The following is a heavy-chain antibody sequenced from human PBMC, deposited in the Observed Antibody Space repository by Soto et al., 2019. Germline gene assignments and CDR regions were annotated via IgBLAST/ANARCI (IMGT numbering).Heavy chain of an antibody. CDR1: GFTFSSYA. CDR3: AKDKTQGLVPCEY. Sequence: EVQLLESGGGLVQPGGSLRLSCAASGFTFSSYAMSWVRQAPGKGLEWVSSISGYGGSTYYADSVKGRFTISRDNSKNTLYLEMNSLRAEDTAVYYCAKDKTQGLVPCEYWGQGTLVTVSS. CDR2: ISGYGGST. D-gene: IGHD6-19*01. J-gene: IGHJ4*02. V-gene: IGHV3-23*01.